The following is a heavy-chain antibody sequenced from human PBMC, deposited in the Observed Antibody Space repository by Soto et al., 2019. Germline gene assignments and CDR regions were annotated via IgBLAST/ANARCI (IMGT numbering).Heavy chain of an antibody. J-gene: IGHJ4*02. CDR1: GYSFIASD. CDR3: AKQYGVVVVAGNFDY. CDR2: MNPKTGKT. D-gene: IGHD2-15*01. V-gene: IGHV1-8*01. Sequence: EASVKVSCKASGYSFIASDINWVRQATGQGPEWMGWMNPKTGKTGYAQQFQGRFTISRDNSKNTLYLQMNSLRAEDTAVYYCAKQYGVVVVAGNFDYWGQGTLVTVSS.